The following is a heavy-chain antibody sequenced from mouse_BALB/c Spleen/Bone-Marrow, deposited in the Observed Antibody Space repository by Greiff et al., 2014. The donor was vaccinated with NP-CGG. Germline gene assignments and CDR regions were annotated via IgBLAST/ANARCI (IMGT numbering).Heavy chain of an antibody. Sequence: VQLQQSGAELVKPGASVKLSCTASGFNIKDTDMHWVKQRPEQGLEWIGRIDPASDYTQFDSKFQGKATITADTSSNTAYLQLSSLTSEDTAVYYCATLTGTFDYWGQGTTLTVSS. CDR3: ATLTGTFDY. V-gene: IGHV14-3*02. CDR1: GFNIKDTD. CDR2: IDPASDYT. J-gene: IGHJ2*01. D-gene: IGHD4-1*01.